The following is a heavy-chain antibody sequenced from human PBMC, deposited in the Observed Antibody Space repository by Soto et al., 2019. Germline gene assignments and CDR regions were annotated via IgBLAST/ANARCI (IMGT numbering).Heavy chain of an antibody. CDR3: TAYCSGGSCYLGYYFDY. CDR2: IRSKVNNYAT. CDR1: GFTFSGSA. Sequence: GRSLRLSCAASGFTFSGSAIHWVRQASGKGLEWVGRIRSKVNNYATAYAASVKGRFTISRDDSKNTAYLEMNSLNTEDTAIYYCTAYCSGGSCYLGYYFDYWGQGTLVTVSS. J-gene: IGHJ4*02. D-gene: IGHD2-15*01. V-gene: IGHV3-73*01.